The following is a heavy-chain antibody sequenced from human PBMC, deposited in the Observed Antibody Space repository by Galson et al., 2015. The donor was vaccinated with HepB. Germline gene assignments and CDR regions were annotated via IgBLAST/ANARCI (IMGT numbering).Heavy chain of an antibody. CDR1: GGSISDDY. J-gene: IGHJ4*02. V-gene: IGHV4-4*07. D-gene: IGHD6-19*01. CDR3: ARDPPYSFGWYFDC. Sequence: ETLSLTCTVSGGSISDDYWSWIRQPAGKGLEWIGRIYPSGSTYYNPSLMSRVTMSADTSKNQLSLNLNSVTAADTAVYYCARDPPYSFGWYFDCWGQGTLVTVPS. CDR2: IYPSGST.